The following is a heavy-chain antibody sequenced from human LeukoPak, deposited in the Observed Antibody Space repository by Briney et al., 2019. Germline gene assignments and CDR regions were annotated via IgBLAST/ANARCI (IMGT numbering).Heavy chain of an antibody. D-gene: IGHD4-17*01. CDR1: GASISSHY. CDR2: IHYSGST. Sequence: SETLSLTCTVSGASISSHYWSWIRQPPGKGLEWIGYIHYSGSTNYNPSLKSRVTISVDTSKNQFSLNLSSVTAADTAVYFCARDSRSLGVTTVTRGFDYWGQGTLVTVSS. CDR3: ARDSRSLGVTTVTRGFDY. V-gene: IGHV4-59*11. J-gene: IGHJ4*02.